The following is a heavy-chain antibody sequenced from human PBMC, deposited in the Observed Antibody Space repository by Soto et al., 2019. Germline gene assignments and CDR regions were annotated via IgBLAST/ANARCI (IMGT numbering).Heavy chain of an antibody. V-gene: IGHV3-23*01. J-gene: IGHJ4*02. Sequence: PGGSLRLSYAASGFTFSSYAMSWVRQAPGKGLEWVSAISGSGGSTYYADSVKGRFTISRDNSKNTLYLQMNSLRAEDTAVYYCAKDRRSIAAAGAPFDYWGQGTLVTVSS. CDR2: ISGSGGST. D-gene: IGHD6-13*01. CDR1: GFTFSSYA. CDR3: AKDRRSIAAAGAPFDY.